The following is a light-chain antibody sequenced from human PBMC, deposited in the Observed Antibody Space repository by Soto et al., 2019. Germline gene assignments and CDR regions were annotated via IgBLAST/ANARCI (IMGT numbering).Light chain of an antibody. V-gene: IGKV3-20*01. Sequence: EIVLTQSPGTLSLSPGERATLSCTASQSISSNYLAWYQQKPGQAPRLLIYDAYDRATGIPDRFSGSGSGTDFTLTISRLEPEDYAVYYCQQYGSSPPWTFGQGTKVDIK. CDR3: QQYGSSPPWT. CDR2: DAY. CDR1: QSISSNY. J-gene: IGKJ1*01.